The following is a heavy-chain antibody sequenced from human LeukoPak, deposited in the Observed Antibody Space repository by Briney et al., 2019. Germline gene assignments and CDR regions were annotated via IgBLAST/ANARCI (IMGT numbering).Heavy chain of an antibody. CDR2: ISLAGQT. Sequence: SETLSLTCGVSGGSISGTNWWSWVRQPPGQGLEWIGEISLAGQTNFNPSLNGRVTMSLDKSSNQLSLHLTSVTAADTAVYYCARHGTAAGFYYFNYWGQGTLVTVSS. CDR3: ARHGTAAGFYYFNY. J-gene: IGHJ4*02. CDR1: GGSISGTNW. V-gene: IGHV4/OR15-8*02. D-gene: IGHD6-13*01.